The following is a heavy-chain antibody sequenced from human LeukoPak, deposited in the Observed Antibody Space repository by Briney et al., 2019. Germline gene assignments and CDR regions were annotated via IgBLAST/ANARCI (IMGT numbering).Heavy chain of an antibody. D-gene: IGHD1-26*01. CDR3: AKGLGRDYYYGMDA. Sequence: GGCLRLSCAASGFTFVVYAMHWVRQAPGRGLEWVSVIRLNSGSIGYAHSVKGPFTISRENAKISLYLQMNSLRAEDTALYYCAKGLGRDYYYGMDAWGQGTTVTVSS. CDR2: IRLNSGSI. CDR1: GFTFVVYA. J-gene: IGHJ6*02. V-gene: IGHV3-9*01.